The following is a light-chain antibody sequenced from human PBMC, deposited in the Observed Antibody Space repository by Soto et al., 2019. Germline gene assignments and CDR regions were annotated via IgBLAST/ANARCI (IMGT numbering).Light chain of an antibody. CDR2: GAS. J-gene: IGKJ2*01. V-gene: IGKV3-15*01. CDR3: QQYNNWPPYN. Sequence: EIVMTQSPATLSVSPGERATLSCRASQSVSSNLAWYQQKPGQAPSLLIYGASTRATGIPARFSGSGSGTEFTLTISSLQSEDFAVYYCQQYNNWPPYNFGQGTKLESK. CDR1: QSVSSN.